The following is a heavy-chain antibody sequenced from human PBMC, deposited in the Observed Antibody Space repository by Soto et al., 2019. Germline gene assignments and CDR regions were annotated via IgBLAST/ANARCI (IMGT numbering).Heavy chain of an antibody. Sequence: GGSLRLSCAASGFSVSTNYMNWVRQAPGKGLEWVSVIYSGGTTYYADSVKGRFTISRDNSKNTLYLQMNSLRAEDTAVYYCARGRSASRDFDYWGQGTLVTVSS. D-gene: IGHD3-10*01. CDR1: GFSVSTNY. J-gene: IGHJ4*02. CDR2: IYSGGTT. CDR3: ARGRSASRDFDY. V-gene: IGHV3-66*01.